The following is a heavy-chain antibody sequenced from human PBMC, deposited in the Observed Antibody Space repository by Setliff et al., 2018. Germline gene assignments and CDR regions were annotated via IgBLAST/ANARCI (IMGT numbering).Heavy chain of an antibody. D-gene: IGHD2-2*01. CDR3: ARVLFHCSSTSCYLDAFDI. Sequence: SVKVSCKASGGTFSSYAISWVRQAPGQGLEWMGGIIPIFGTANYAQKLQGRVTMTTDTSTSTAYMELRSLRSDDTAVYYCARVLFHCSSTSCYLDAFDIWGQGTTVTVSS. CDR1: GGTFSSYA. J-gene: IGHJ3*02. CDR2: IIPIFGTA. V-gene: IGHV1-69*05.